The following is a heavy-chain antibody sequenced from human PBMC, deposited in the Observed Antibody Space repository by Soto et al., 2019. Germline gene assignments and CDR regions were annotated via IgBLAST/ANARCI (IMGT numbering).Heavy chain of an antibody. D-gene: IGHD2-2*01. CDR1: GYTFTSYG. V-gene: IGHV1-18*01. J-gene: IGHJ6*02. CDR2: ISAYNGNT. CDR3: ARAGGYCSSTSCLRVYYYYGMDV. Sequence: ASVKVSRKASGYTFTSYGISWVRQAPGQGLEWMGWISAYNGNTNYAQKLQGRVTMTTDTSTSTAYMELRSLRSDDTAVYYCARAGGYCSSTSCLRVYYYYGMDVWGQGTTVTVSS.